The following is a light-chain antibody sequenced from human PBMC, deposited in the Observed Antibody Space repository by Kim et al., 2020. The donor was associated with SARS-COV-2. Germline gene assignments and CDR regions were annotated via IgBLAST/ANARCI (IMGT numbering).Light chain of an antibody. CDR2: DVS. CDR1: TADIGSYDY. Sequence: GHSIIISCTGSTADIGSYDYVSWYHQHPGKAPKLLIYDVSNRPSGVSHRVSGSKSGSTASLTISGLQADDEADYYCASYTRSSTVVFGGGTQLTVL. J-gene: IGLJ3*02. V-gene: IGLV2-14*03. CDR3: ASYTRSSTVV.